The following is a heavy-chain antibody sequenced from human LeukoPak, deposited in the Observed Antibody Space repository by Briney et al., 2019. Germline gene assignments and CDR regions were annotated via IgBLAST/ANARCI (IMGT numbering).Heavy chain of an antibody. V-gene: IGHV3-33*01. J-gene: IGHJ4*02. D-gene: IGHD4-17*01. CDR2: IWYDGSNK. CDR3: ARAPYTYYGDYFDY. Sequence: GGSLRLSCAASGFTFSSYGMHWVRQAPGKGLEWVAVIWYDGSNKYYADSVEGRFTISRDNSKNTLYLQMNSLRAEDTAVYYCARAPYTYYGDYFDYWGQGTLVTVSS. CDR1: GFTFSSYG.